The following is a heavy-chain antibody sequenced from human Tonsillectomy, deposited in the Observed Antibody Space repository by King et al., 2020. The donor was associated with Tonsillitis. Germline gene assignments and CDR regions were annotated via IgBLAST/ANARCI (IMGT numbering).Heavy chain of an antibody. V-gene: IGHV4-30-2*01. Sequence: QLQESGSGLVKPSQTLSLTCAVSGGSISSGGYSWSWIRQPPGKGLEWIGYIYHSGSTYYNPSLKSRVTLSVDRSKNQFSLQLRSVTAADTAVYYCARTSQYYSDSSDRGFDPWVQGTLVTVSS. CDR1: GGSISSGGYS. CDR2: IYHSGST. J-gene: IGHJ5*02. CDR3: ARTSQYYSDSSDRGFDP. D-gene: IGHD3-22*01.